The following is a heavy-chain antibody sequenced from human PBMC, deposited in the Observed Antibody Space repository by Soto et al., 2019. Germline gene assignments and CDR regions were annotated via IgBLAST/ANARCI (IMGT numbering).Heavy chain of an antibody. J-gene: IGHJ6*02. CDR3: ARHINSGSYSWHYYYCMDV. CDR1: GYSFTSYW. Sequence: PGESLKISCKGSGYSFTSYWIGWVRQMPGKGLEWMGIIYPGDSDTRYSPSFQGQVTISADKSISTAYLQWSSLKASDTAMYYCARHINSGSYSWHYYYCMDVWGQGTTVTVSS. CDR2: IYPGDSDT. D-gene: IGHD1-26*01. V-gene: IGHV5-51*01.